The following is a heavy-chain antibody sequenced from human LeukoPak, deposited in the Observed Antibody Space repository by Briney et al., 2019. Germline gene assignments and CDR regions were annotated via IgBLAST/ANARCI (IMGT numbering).Heavy chain of an antibody. CDR3: ARIDNYGGNSGFDY. CDR1: GGSISSSSYY. CDR2: IYYSGST. V-gene: IGHV4-39*07. Sequence: SETLPLTCTVSGGSISSSSYYWGWIRQPPGKGLEWIGSIYYSGSTYYNPSLKSRVTISVDTSKNQFSLKLSSVTAADTAVYYCARIDNYGGNSGFDYWGQGTLVTVSS. D-gene: IGHD4-23*01. J-gene: IGHJ4*02.